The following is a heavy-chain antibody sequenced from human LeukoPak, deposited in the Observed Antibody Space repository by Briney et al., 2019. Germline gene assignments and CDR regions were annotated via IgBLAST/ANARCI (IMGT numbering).Heavy chain of an antibody. CDR3: AKDNYWKIGVAGQTDALDI. Sequence: GGSLRLSCAASGFTFSSYAMSWVRQAPWERLQWVSGISDSGGNTYYAHSVKGRFTISRDYSKNTLYLEMSGLRAEDTAVYYCAKDNYWKIGVAGQTDALDIWGQGTMVTVSS. CDR2: ISDSGGNT. D-gene: IGHD6-19*01. CDR1: GFTFSSYA. V-gene: IGHV3-23*01. J-gene: IGHJ3*02.